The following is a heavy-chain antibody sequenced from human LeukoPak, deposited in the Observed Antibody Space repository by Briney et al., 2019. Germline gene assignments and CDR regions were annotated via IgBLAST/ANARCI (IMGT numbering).Heavy chain of an antibody. CDR2: IYSGGST. D-gene: IGHD5-12*01. Sequence: PGGSLRLSCAASGFTVSSNYMSWVRQAPGKGLEWVSIIYSGGSTYYADSVKGRFTISRDNSKNTLYLQMNSLRAEDTAVYYCAKDMDSGYDRYDAFDIWGQGTMVTVSS. CDR1: GFTVSSNY. J-gene: IGHJ3*02. CDR3: AKDMDSGYDRYDAFDI. V-gene: IGHV3-53*01.